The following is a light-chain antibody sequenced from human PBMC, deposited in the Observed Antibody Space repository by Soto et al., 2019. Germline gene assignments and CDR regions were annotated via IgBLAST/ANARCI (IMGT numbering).Light chain of an antibody. J-gene: IGLJ3*02. CDR2: DV. CDR1: SSDVGGSIY. Sequence: QSALTQPASVSGWPGQSITIYCTGTSSDVGGSIYVSWYQLSPGKAPKLLIYDVDRPSGVSNRFSGSKSGNTASLTISGLQAEDESDYYFNSYTSSGTVVFGGGTKVTVL. V-gene: IGLV2-14*01. CDR3: NSYTSSGTVV.